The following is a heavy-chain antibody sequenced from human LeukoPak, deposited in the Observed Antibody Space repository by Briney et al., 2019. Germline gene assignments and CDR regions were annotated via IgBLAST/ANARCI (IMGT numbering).Heavy chain of an antibody. Sequence: GASVKVSCKASGGTFSSYAISWVRQAPGQGLEWMGGIIPIFGTANYAQKFQGRVTITTDESTSTAYMELSSLRSEDTAVYYCARGGWYYYGSGSYIKTCYFDYWGQGTLVTVSS. CDR3: ARGGWYYYGSGSYIKTCYFDY. CDR1: GGTFSSYA. J-gene: IGHJ4*02. CDR2: IIPIFGTA. V-gene: IGHV1-69*05. D-gene: IGHD3-10*01.